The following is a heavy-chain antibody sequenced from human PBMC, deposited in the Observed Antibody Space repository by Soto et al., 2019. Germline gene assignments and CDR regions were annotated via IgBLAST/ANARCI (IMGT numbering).Heavy chain of an antibody. V-gene: IGHV1-18*01. CDR1: GYTFTSYG. D-gene: IGHD3-22*01. CDR2: ISAYNGNT. J-gene: IGHJ3*02. Sequence: ASVKVSCKASGYTFTSYGISWVRQAPGQGLEWMGWISAYNGNTNYAQKLQGRVTMTTDTSTSTAYMELRSLRSDDTAEYYCAREGSVVVVITRGAFDIWGQGTMVTVSS. CDR3: AREGSVVVVITRGAFDI.